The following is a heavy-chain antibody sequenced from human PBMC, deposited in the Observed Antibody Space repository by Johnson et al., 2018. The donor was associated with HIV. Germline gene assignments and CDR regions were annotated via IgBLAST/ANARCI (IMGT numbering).Heavy chain of an antibody. CDR1: GFTFSSYA. D-gene: IGHD5-24*01. CDR3: AKDGDDGDGPDGTKGAFDI. J-gene: IGHJ3*02. CDR2: ISYDGIKT. V-gene: IGHV3-30*04. Sequence: VQLVESGGGVVQPGRSLRLSCAASGFTFSSYAFHWVRQAPAKGLEWVASISYDGIKTYYVDSVKARFTISRDDARNTLYLQMNSLRIEDTGLYYCAKDGDDGDGPDGTKGAFDIWGQGTMVTVSS.